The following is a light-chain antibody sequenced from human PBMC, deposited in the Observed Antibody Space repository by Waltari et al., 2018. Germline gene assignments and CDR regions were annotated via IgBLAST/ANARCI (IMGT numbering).Light chain of an antibody. CDR2: ASS. J-gene: IGKJ4*01. CDR3: QQYDSYPPT. V-gene: IGKV1-16*02. Sequence: DIQMTQSPSSLSASVGDRVTITCRASQGINNYLAWFQQKPGKAPKSLISASSILQSGVXPNFSGSGSGTXXTLTISSLRPEXXXTYYCQQYDSYPPTFGGGTKVEIK. CDR1: QGINNY.